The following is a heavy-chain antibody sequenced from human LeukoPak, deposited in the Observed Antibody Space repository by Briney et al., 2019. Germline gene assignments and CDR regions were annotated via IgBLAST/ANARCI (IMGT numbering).Heavy chain of an antibody. CDR2: IYSGGST. J-gene: IGHJ6*02. CDR1: GFTVSSNY. V-gene: IGHV3-53*01. Sequence: GGSLRLSCAASGFTVSSNYMSWVRQAPGKGLEWVSVIYSGGSTYYADSVKGRFTISRDNSKNTLYLQMNSLRAEDTAVYYCARGPPPPNYYYYGMDVWAQGTTVT. CDR3: ARGPPPPNYYYYGMDV.